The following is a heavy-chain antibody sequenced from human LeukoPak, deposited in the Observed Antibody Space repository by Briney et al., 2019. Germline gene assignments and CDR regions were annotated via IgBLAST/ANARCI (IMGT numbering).Heavy chain of an antibody. J-gene: IGHJ3*02. CDR3: ARDRLGYCSGGSCYSAYDGFDI. V-gene: IGHV3-33*01. CDR1: GFTFSNYG. CDR2: IWFVGRNK. Sequence: GWSLRLSCAASGFTFSNYGMHWVRQAPGKELEWVAGIWFVGRNKFYADSVKGRFTISRDNSKNTLYLQMNGLRAEDTAVYYCARDRLGYCSGGSCYSAYDGFDIWGQGTMVTVSS. D-gene: IGHD2-15*01.